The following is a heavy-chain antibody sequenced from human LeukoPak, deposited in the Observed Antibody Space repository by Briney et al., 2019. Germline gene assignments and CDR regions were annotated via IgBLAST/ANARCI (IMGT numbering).Heavy chain of an antibody. Sequence: PGGSLRLSCAASGFAFSSYGMHWVRQAPGKGLEWVAFIRYDGSNKYYADSVKGRFTISRDNSKNTLYLQINSLRSEDTAVYYRARDLVDGGGYSYGGDAFDIWGQGTTVTISS. J-gene: IGHJ3*02. V-gene: IGHV3-30*02. CDR1: GFAFSSYG. D-gene: IGHD5-18*01. CDR2: IRYDGSNK. CDR3: ARDLVDGGGYSYGGDAFDI.